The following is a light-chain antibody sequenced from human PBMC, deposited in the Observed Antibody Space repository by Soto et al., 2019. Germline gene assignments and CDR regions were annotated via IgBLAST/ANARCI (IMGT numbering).Light chain of an antibody. CDR1: KLGNKY. Sequence: SYELTQPPSVSLSPGQTASITCSGNKLGNKYASWYQQKPGQSLVLVLYQDTKRPSGIPERFSGSNSGNTATLTISGTQAVDEADYYCQAWDSSTAWIFGGGTQLTVL. CDR2: QDT. J-gene: IGLJ2*01. V-gene: IGLV3-1*01. CDR3: QAWDSSTAWI.